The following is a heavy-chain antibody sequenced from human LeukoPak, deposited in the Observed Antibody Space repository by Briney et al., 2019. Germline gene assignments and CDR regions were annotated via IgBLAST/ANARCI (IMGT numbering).Heavy chain of an antibody. CDR2: IIPICGTE. V-gene: IGHV1-69*05. D-gene: IGHD3-16*01. J-gene: IGHJ4*02. CDR1: GGTFSSYA. CDR3: ARESDYDYVWGSPTS. Sequence: AVTVSCKASGGTFSSYAISWVRQAPGQGLEWVGGIIPICGTENYAQKFQGRVTITTDESTSTAYMELRSLRSEDTAVYYCARESDYDYVWGSPTSWGQGTLVTVSS.